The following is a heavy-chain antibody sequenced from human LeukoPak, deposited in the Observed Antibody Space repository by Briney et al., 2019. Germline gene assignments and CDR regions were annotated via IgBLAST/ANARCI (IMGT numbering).Heavy chain of an antibody. V-gene: IGHV3-7*01. D-gene: IGHD3-10*01. CDR1: GFTFSNYW. Sequence: GGSLRLSCAASGFTFSNYWMSWVRQAPGKGLEWVANIRQDGSDKFYVDSVKGRFTISRDNANNSLYLQMNSLRAEDTAVYYCARDQRVEYYYGSGSYYGVYYYYYMDVWGKGTTVTISS. J-gene: IGHJ6*03. CDR3: ARDQRVEYYYGSGSYYGVYYYYYMDV. CDR2: IRQDGSDK.